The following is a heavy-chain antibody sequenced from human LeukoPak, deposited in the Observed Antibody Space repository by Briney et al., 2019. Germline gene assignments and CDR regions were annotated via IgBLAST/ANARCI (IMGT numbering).Heavy chain of an antibody. Sequence: SETLSLTCTVSGGSISSGGYYWSWIRQHPGKGLEWIGYIYYSASTYHNPSLRSRVTISVDTSKNQFSLKLSSVTAADTAVYYCARIVVVTATSVYFDYWGQGTLVTVSS. CDR2: IYYSAST. CDR1: GGSISSGGYY. V-gene: IGHV4-31*03. CDR3: ARIVVVTATSVYFDY. J-gene: IGHJ4*02. D-gene: IGHD2-21*02.